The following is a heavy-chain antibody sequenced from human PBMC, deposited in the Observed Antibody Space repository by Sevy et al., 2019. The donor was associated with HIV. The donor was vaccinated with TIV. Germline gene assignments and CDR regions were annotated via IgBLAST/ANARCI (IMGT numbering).Heavy chain of an antibody. V-gene: IGHV4-59*08. CDR1: GGSINSDH. CDR2: VYYTGGT. Sequence: SETLSLTCTVSGGSINSDHWNWIRQPPGKGLEWIGYVYYTGGTNYNPSLKNRVTISVDRTKNQFALKLTSVTAADTALYDCARRNDFAIWGQGTMVAGSS. J-gene: IGHJ3*02. CDR3: ARRNDFAI.